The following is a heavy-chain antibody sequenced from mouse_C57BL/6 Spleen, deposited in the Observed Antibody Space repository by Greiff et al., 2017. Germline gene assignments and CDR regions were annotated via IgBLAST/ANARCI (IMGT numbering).Heavy chain of an antibody. CDR1: GYSFTGYY. CDR3: ASGNYGDYAMDY. Sequence: VQLKESGPELVKPGASVKISCKASGYSFTGYYMHWVKQSSEKSLEWIGEINPSTGGTSYNQKFKGKATLTVDKSSSTAYMQLKSLTSEDSAVYYCASGNYGDYAMDYWGQGTSVTVSS. CDR2: INPSTGGT. V-gene: IGHV1-43*01. D-gene: IGHD2-1*01. J-gene: IGHJ4*01.